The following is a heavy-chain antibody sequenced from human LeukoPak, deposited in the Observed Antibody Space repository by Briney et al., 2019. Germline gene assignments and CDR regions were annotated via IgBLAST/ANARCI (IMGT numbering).Heavy chain of an antibody. V-gene: IGHV3-7*01. CDR3: ARDGAPGSHCSTTTCAIR. D-gene: IGHD2-2*01. Sequence: PGGSLRLSCAGSGFTFSNYWMNWVRQAPGKGLEWVANIKEDGSQKYYVDSVKGRFTISRDNAKNSLYLQMNSLRAEDTAVYYCARDGAPGSHCSTTTCAIRWGLGTLVTVSS. CDR2: IKEDGSQK. CDR1: GFTFSNYW. J-gene: IGHJ4*02.